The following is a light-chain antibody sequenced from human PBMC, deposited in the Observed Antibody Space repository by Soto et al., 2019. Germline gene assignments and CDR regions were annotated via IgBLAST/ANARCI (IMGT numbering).Light chain of an antibody. J-gene: IGKJ5*01. CDR3: QQRFNSPIT. CDR2: GAS. V-gene: IGKV1-39*01. CDR1: LSISRY. Sequence: QVILSNSSLYASVRDRVIITCLASLSISRYLHWYHQQPGKGPKVLIYGASSLQSGVSSRFSGSGSGTDFTLTISSVHPEDLGGYYCQQRFNSPITFGQGTRLEIK.